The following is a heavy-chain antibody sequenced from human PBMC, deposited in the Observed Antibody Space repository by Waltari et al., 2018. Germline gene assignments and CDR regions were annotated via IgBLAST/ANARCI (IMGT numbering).Heavy chain of an antibody. Sequence: EVQLVESGGDLVQPGGSPRLSCAASGLTFSDYGMNWVRQAPGRGRDCRSYIWKSCSIYDADSVKGRFTISRDNVKNSLYLQMDSLRAEDTAVYYCARDNWNDADAFDIWGQGTVVTVSS. V-gene: IGHV3-48*01. CDR1: GLTFSDYG. CDR2: IWKSCSI. J-gene: IGHJ3*02. CDR3: ARDNWNDADAFDI. D-gene: IGHD1-1*01.